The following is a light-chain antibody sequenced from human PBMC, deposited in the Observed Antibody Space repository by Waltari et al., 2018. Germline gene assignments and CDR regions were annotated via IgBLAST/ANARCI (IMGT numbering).Light chain of an antibody. CDR3: QQYDSIVLT. CDR2: GAS. Sequence: EIVLTQSPGTLSLSPGARATLSCRASQAFSTTSLNWYQQKPCQAPRLLIYGASSRATGIPDRFSGSGSGTDFTLTISRLEPEDFAVYYCQQYDSIVLTFGGGTRVEI. CDR1: QAFSTTS. V-gene: IGKV3-20*01. J-gene: IGKJ4*01.